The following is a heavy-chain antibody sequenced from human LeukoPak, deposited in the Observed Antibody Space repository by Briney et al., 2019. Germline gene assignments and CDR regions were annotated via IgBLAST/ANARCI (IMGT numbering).Heavy chain of an antibody. CDR2: MYGDMREI. D-gene: IGHD5-12*01. J-gene: IGHJ5*02. V-gene: IGHV3-74*01. CDR1: GLTFSESW. CDR3: ARDLGLRGST. Sequence: GGSLRLSCEASGLTFSESWMHWVRQTPGKGLVWLSRMYGDMREISYADSVKGRFTISRDNAKNTVYLRMNSLRGEDTAVYYCARDLGLRGSTWGQGTLVTVSS.